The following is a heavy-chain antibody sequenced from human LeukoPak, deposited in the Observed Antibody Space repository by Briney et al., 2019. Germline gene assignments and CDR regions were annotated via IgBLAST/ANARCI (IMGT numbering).Heavy chain of an antibody. V-gene: IGHV4-34*01. D-gene: IGHD3-10*01. J-gene: IGHJ5*02. CDR2: INHSGST. Sequence: SETLSLTCAVYGGSFSGYYWSWLRQPPGKGLEWLWEINHSGSTNYNPSLKSRVTISVDTSKNQFSLKLSSVTAADTAVYYCAGGPRYYGSGSYRNWFDPWGQGTLVTVSS. CDR3: AGGPRYYGSGSYRNWFDP. CDR1: GGSFSGYY.